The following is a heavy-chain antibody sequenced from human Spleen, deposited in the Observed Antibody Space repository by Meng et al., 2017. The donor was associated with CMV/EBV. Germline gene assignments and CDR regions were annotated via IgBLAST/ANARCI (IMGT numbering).Heavy chain of an antibody. CDR2: IYSGDTT. V-gene: IGHV3-53*01. Sequence: GESLKISCAASGFTVSSNYMSWVRQAPGKGLEWVSVIYSGDTTYYGDSVKGRFTISRDNSKNTLYLQMNSLRAEDTAVYYCAGNTFNWNDEDYWGQGTRVTVSS. D-gene: IGHD1-1*01. CDR1: GFTVSSNY. J-gene: IGHJ4*02. CDR3: AGNTFNWNDEDY.